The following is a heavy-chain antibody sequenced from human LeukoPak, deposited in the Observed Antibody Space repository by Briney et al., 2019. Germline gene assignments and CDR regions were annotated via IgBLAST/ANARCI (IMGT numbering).Heavy chain of an antibody. CDR3: ARSTRSIMVGFDY. J-gene: IGHJ4*02. CDR2: ISGSGGST. D-gene: IGHD3-10*01. CDR1: GFTFSSYA. Sequence: GGSLRLSCAASGFTFSSYAMSWVRQAPGKGLEWVSAISGSGGSTYYADSVKGRFTISRDNSENTLYLQMNGLRAEDTAVYYCARSTRSIMVGFDYWGQGTLVTAPS. V-gene: IGHV3-23*01.